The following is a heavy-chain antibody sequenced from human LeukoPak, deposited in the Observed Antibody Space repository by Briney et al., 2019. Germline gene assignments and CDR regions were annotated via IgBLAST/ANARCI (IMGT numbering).Heavy chain of an antibody. D-gene: IGHD4-17*01. Sequence: NPSETLSLTCAVSGGSISSSNYYWGWIRQPPGKGLEWIGSIYYSGSTYYNPSLKSRVTISVDTSKNQFSLKLSSVTAADTAVYYCASHSRGTTVMTYYFDYWGQGTLVTVSS. J-gene: IGHJ4*02. V-gene: IGHV4-39*01. CDR3: ASHSRGTTVMTYYFDY. CDR2: IYYSGST. CDR1: GGSISSSNYY.